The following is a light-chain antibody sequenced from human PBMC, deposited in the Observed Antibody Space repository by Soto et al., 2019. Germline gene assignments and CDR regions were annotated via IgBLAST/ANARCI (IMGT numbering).Light chain of an antibody. V-gene: IGKV3-11*01. CDR1: QNINTR. CDR2: QTS. CDR3: HQRQSWPRT. Sequence: EIVLTQSPATLSSFPGDRVTLSCRASQNINTRLAWYQHKPGQDPRLLIYQTSIRAAGIPARFSASGTGTDFTLTISDVQPEDFAVYYCHQRQSWPRTFGQGTKVDI. J-gene: IGKJ1*01.